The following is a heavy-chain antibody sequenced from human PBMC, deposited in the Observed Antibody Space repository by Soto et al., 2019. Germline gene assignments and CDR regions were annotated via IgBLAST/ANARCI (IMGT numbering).Heavy chain of an antibody. J-gene: IGHJ6*02. CDR3: AKSGYSYGYYYYYYGMDV. D-gene: IGHD5-18*01. CDR2: ISWNSGSI. Sequence: VQLVESGGGLVQPGRSLRLSCAASGFTFGDYAMHWVRQAPGKGLEWVSGISWNSGSIGYADSVKGRFTISRDNAKNSLYLQMNSLRAEDTALYYCAKSGYSYGYYYYYYGMDVWGQGTTVTVSS. CDR1: GFTFGDYA. V-gene: IGHV3-9*01.